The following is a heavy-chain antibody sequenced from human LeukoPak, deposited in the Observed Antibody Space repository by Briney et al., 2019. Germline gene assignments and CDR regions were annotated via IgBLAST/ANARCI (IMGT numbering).Heavy chain of an antibody. Sequence: GGSLRLSCAASGFTFSSYAMSWVRQAPGRGLEWVSAISGSGGSTYYADSVKGRFTISRDNSKNTLYLQMNSLRAEDTAVYYCAKDGHIVVVTAILTWFDPWGQGTLVTASS. CDR2: ISGSGGST. V-gene: IGHV3-23*01. D-gene: IGHD2-21*02. CDR1: GFTFSSYA. CDR3: AKDGHIVVVTAILTWFDP. J-gene: IGHJ5*02.